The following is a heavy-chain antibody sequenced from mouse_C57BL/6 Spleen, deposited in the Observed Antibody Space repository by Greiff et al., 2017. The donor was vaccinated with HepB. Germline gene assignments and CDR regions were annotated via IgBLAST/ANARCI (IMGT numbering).Heavy chain of an antibody. CDR2: IYPGGGYT. V-gene: IGHV1-63*01. Sequence: VQLQQSGAELVRPGTSVKMSCKASGYTFTNYWIGWAKQRPGHGLEWIGDIYPGGGYTNYNEKFKGKATLTADKSSSTAYMQFSSLTSEDSAIYYCARGGDYYGSSGYFDVWGTGTTVTVSS. D-gene: IGHD1-1*01. CDR1: GYTFTNYW. J-gene: IGHJ1*03. CDR3: ARGGDYYGSSGYFDV.